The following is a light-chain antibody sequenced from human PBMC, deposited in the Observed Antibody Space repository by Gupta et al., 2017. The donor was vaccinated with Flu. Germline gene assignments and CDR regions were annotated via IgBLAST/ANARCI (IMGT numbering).Light chain of an antibody. Sequence: QSVLTQPPSASGTPGQRVTISCSGSSSNIGSHSVYWYQQLPGSAPQLLIYRIDQRPSGVPDRFSGSKSGTSASLAISGLRSEDEADYYCATGDDSLSGRVFGGGTKLTVL. V-gene: IGLV1-47*01. CDR1: SSNIGSHS. J-gene: IGLJ3*02. CDR3: ATGDDSLSGRV. CDR2: RID.